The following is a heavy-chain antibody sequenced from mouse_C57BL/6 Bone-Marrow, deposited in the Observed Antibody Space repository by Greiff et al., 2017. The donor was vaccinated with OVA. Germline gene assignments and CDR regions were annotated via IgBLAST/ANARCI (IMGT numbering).Heavy chain of an antibody. D-gene: IGHD2-4*01. V-gene: IGHV3-6*01. Sequence: EVQLQESGPGLVKPSQSLSLTCSVTGYSIPSGYYWNWLRQFPGNKLEWMGYISYDGSNNYNPSLKNRISINRDTSKNQFFLKLNSVTTEDTATYYCARANYYDWAYWGQGTLGTVSA. CDR3: ARANYYDWAY. CDR2: ISYDGSN. J-gene: IGHJ3*01. CDR1: GYSIPSGYY.